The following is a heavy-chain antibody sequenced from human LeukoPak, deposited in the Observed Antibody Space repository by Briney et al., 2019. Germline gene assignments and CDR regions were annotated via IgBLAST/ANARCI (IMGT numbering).Heavy chain of an antibody. CDR3: ASTPDCGGSCYSFDY. Sequence: SETLSLTCAVYGGSFSGYYRSWIRQPPGKGLEWIGEINHSGSTNYNPSLKSRVTISVDTSKNQFSLKLSSVTAADTAVYYCASTPDCGGSCYSFDYWGQGTLVTVSS. J-gene: IGHJ4*02. CDR2: INHSGST. V-gene: IGHV4-34*01. CDR1: GGSFSGYY. D-gene: IGHD2-15*01.